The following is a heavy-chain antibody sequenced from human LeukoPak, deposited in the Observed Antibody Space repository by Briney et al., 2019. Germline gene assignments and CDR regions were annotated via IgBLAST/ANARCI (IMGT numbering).Heavy chain of an antibody. D-gene: IGHD3-3*01. V-gene: IGHV1-18*01. CDR3: ARCAGPITIFGVVIIDNWFDP. Sequence: ASVKVSCKASGYTFTSYGISWVRQAPGQGLEWMGWISAYNGNTNYAQKLQGRVTMTTDTSTSTAYMGLRSLRSDDTAVYYCARCAGPITIFGVVIIDNWFDPWGQGTLVTVSS. CDR1: GYTFTSYG. J-gene: IGHJ5*02. CDR2: ISAYNGNT.